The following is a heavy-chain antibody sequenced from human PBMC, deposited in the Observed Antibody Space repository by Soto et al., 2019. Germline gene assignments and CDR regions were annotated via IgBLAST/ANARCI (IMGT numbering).Heavy chain of an antibody. D-gene: IGHD2-2*01. Sequence: LSLTCAVSGYSISSGYYWGWIRQPPGKGLEWIGSIYHSGSTYYNPSLKSRVTISVDTSKNQFSLKLSSVTAADTAVYYCARGGHCSSTSCHVYYYYYGMDVWGQGTTVTAP. CDR1: GYSISSGYY. J-gene: IGHJ6*02. V-gene: IGHV4-38-2*01. CDR2: IYHSGST. CDR3: ARGGHCSSTSCHVYYYYYGMDV.